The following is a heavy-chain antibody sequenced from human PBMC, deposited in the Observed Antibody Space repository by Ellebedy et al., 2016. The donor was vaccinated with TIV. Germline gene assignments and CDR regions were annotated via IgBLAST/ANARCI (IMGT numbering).Heavy chain of an antibody. V-gene: IGHV3-11*06. Sequence: GESLKISCAASGFTFSDYYMSWIRQAPGKGLEWVSYISRRSTYGNNADSVKVRFTISRDDAKNALYLQMNSLRAEDTAVYYCAREAGDAFDIWGQGTMVTVSS. D-gene: IGHD7-27*01. CDR2: ISRRSTYG. CDR3: AREAGDAFDI. J-gene: IGHJ3*02. CDR1: GFTFSDYY.